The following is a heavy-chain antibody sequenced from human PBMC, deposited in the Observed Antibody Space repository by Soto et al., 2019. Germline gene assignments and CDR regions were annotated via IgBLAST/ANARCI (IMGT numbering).Heavy chain of an antibody. Sequence: SETLSLTCTVSGGSVSSGSYYWSWIRQPPEKGLEWIGYIYYSGSTNYNPSLKSRVTISVDTSKNQFSLKLSSVTAADTAVYYCARARTNWSDRLCPFPFDYWGQGTLVTVSS. V-gene: IGHV4-61*01. D-gene: IGHD1-20*01. J-gene: IGHJ4*02. CDR2: IYYSGST. CDR3: ARARTNWSDRLCPFPFDY. CDR1: GGSVSSGSYY.